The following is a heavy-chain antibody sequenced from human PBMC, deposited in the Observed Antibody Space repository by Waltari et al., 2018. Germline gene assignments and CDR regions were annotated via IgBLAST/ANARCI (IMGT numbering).Heavy chain of an antibody. V-gene: IGHV1-69*15. CDR3: ALRDYYDSSGYYA. D-gene: IGHD3-22*01. J-gene: IGHJ5*02. Sequence: ISCVRQAPGQGLEWWGRIIPIFGITNYAQKFQGRVKITADESTSTAYMELSSLRSEDTAVYYCALRDYYDSSGYYAWGQGTLVTVSS. CDR2: IIPIFGIT.